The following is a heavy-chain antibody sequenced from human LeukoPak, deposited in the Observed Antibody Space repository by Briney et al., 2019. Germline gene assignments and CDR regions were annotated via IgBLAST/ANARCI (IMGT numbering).Heavy chain of an antibody. D-gene: IGHD3-22*01. CDR3: VTVRNYYDSSGYHTGNAFDI. V-gene: IGHV1-69*04. J-gene: IGHJ3*02. CDR2: IIPILGIA. Sequence: GSSVKVSCKASGGTFSSYAISWVRQAPGQGLEWMGRIIPILGIANYAQKFQGRVTITADKSTSTAYMELSSLRSEDTAVYYCVTVRNYYDSSGYHTGNAFDIWGQGTMVTVSS. CDR1: GGTFSSYA.